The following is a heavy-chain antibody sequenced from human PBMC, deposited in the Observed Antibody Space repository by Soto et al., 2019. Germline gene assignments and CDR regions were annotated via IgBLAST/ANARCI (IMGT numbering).Heavy chain of an antibody. V-gene: IGHV1-69*08. J-gene: IGHJ5*02. CDR2: IIPILGIA. CDR3: ARDQLSAEGYDSWSGCSFEP. Sequence: QVQLVQSGAEVKKPGSSVKVSCKASGGTFSSYTISWVRQAPGQGLEWMGRIIPILGIANYAQKFQGRVTIPPDKSTRTAYMQISSLRSEDAVMYYCARDQLSAEGYDSWSGCSFEPLGQGTLLTVSS. CDR1: GGTFSSYT. D-gene: IGHD3-3*01.